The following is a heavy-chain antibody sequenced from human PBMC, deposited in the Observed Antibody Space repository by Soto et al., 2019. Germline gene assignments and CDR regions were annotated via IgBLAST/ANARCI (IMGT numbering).Heavy chain of an antibody. V-gene: IGHV3-33*01. J-gene: IGHJ4*02. D-gene: IGHD3-3*01. CDR1: GFTFSSYG. Sequence: PGGSLRLSCAASGFTFSSYGMHWVRQAPGKGLEWVAVIWYDGSNKYYADSVKGRFTISRDNSKNTLYLQMNSLRAEDTAVYYCARGYYDFWSGAYYFEYWGQGTLVTVSS. CDR3: ARGYYDFWSGAYYFEY. CDR2: IWYDGSNK.